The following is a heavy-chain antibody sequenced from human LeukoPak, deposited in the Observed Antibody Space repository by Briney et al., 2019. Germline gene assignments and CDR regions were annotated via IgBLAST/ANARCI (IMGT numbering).Heavy chain of an antibody. J-gene: IGHJ4*02. CDR1: GFTVSSNY. CDR2: IYSGGNT. V-gene: IGHV3-53*01. Sequence: GGSLRLSCAASGFTVSSNYMSWVRQAPGKGLEWVSVIYSGGNTYYADSVKGRFTISRDNSKNTLYLQMNSLRAEDTAVYYCARDRRDWGSTDYFDYWGRGTLVTVSS. CDR3: ARDRRDWGSTDYFDY. D-gene: IGHD7-27*01.